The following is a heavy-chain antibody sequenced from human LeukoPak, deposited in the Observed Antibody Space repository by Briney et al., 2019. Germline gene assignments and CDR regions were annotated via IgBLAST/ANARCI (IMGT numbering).Heavy chain of an antibody. D-gene: IGHD3-10*01. CDR1: GFTFSSYA. CDR3: AGLGSYYWFDP. V-gene: IGHV3-23*01. CDR2: IYSSGGT. Sequence: GGSLRLSCAASGFTFSSYAMSWVRQAPGKGLEWVSVIYSSGGTYYPDSVKGQFTIFRDNSKNTVYLQMNTLRAEDTAVYFCAGLGSYYWFDPWGQGTLVTVSS. J-gene: IGHJ5*02.